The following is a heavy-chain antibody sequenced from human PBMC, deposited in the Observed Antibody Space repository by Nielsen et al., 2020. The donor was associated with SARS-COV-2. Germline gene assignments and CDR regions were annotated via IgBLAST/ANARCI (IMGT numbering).Heavy chain of an antibody. V-gene: IGHV3-23*01. Sequence: GESLKISCAASGFTFSDYYMSWIRQAPGKGLEWVSAISGSGGSTYYADSVKGRFTISRDNSKNTLYLQMNSLRAEDTAVYYCANGAVAGSYYYGMDVWGQGTTVTVSS. CDR3: ANGAVAGSYYYGMDV. D-gene: IGHD6-19*01. CDR2: ISGSGGST. CDR1: GFTFSDYY. J-gene: IGHJ6*02.